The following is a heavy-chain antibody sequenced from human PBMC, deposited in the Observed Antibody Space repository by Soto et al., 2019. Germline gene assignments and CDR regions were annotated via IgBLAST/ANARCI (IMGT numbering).Heavy chain of an antibody. CDR2: ISSSSSYI. CDR1: GFTFSSYS. V-gene: IGHV3-21*01. CDR3: ARDRYDSSGYHCPFDY. J-gene: IGHJ4*02. D-gene: IGHD3-22*01. Sequence: PGGSLRLSCAASGFTFSSYSMNWVRQAPGKGLEWVSSISSSSSYIYYADSVKGRFTISRDNAKNSLYLQMNSLRAEDTAVYYCARDRYDSSGYHCPFDYWGQGTLVTVSS.